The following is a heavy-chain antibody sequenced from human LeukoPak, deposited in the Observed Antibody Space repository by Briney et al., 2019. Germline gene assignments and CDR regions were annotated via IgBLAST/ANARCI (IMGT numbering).Heavy chain of an antibody. CDR2: ISSSSSYI. V-gene: IGHV3-21*01. J-gene: IGHJ6*02. Sequence: GGPLRLSCAASGFTFSSYSMNWVRQAPGKGLEWVSSISSSSSYIYYADSVEGRFTISRDNAKNSLYLQMNSLRAEDTAVYYCARDSFSSSWLTNYYYYGMDVWGQGTTVTVSS. CDR3: ARDSFSSSWLTNYYYYGMDV. CDR1: GFTFSSYS. D-gene: IGHD6-13*01.